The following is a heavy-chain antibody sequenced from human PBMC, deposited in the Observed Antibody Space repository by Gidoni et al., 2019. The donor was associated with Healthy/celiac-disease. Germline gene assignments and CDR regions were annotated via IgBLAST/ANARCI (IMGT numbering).Heavy chain of an antibody. V-gene: IGHV4-61*02. CDR2: IYTSGST. Sequence: QVQLQESGPGLVKPSQTLSLTCTASGGSISSGSYYWSWIRQPAGKGLEWIGRIYTSGSTNYNPSLKSRVTISVDTSKNQFSLKLSSVTAADTAVYYCARSVGYCSGGSCYSAGGWFDPWGQGTLVTVSS. J-gene: IGHJ5*02. CDR3: ARSVGYCSGGSCYSAGGWFDP. D-gene: IGHD2-15*01. CDR1: GGSISSGSYY.